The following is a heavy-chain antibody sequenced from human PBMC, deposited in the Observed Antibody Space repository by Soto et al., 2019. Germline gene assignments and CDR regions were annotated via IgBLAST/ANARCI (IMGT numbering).Heavy chain of an antibody. CDR2: MNPNSGNT. D-gene: IGHD5-18*01. J-gene: IGHJ4*02. V-gene: IGHV1-8*01. Sequence: ASVKVSCKASGYTFTSDDINGVREATGQGLEWMGWMNPNSGNTGYAQKFQGRVTMTRNTSISTAYMELSSLRSEDTAVYYCARGTSGDTARLYYWGQGTLVTVSS. CDR1: GYTFTSDD. CDR3: ARGTSGDTARLYY.